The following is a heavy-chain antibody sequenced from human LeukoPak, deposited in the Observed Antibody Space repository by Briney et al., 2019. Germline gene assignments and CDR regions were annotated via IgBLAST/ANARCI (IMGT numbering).Heavy chain of an antibody. D-gene: IGHD3-16*01. J-gene: IGHJ2*01. CDR2: IYRDGDT. CDR3: ARDVFDRGLQWYFDL. CDR1: GFTVSTNY. Sequence: PGGSLRLSCAASGFTVSTNYMSWVRQAPGKGLEWVSVIYRDGDTYYADSVKGRFTISRDSSKNISYLQMNSLRAEDTAVYYCARDVFDRGLQWYFDLWGRGTVITVSS. V-gene: IGHV3-53*01.